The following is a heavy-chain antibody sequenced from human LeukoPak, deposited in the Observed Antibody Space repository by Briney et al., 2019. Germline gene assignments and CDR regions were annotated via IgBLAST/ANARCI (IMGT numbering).Heavy chain of an antibody. CDR3: ARGVYYYDSSGYPTHDAFDI. Sequence: SETLSLTCAVYGGSFSGYYWSWIRQPPGKGLEWIGEINHSGSTNYNPSLKSRATISVDTSKNQFSLKLSSVTAADTAVYYCARGVYYYDSSGYPTHDAFDIWGQGTMVTVSS. CDR1: GGSFSGYY. D-gene: IGHD3-22*01. J-gene: IGHJ3*02. V-gene: IGHV4-34*01. CDR2: INHSGST.